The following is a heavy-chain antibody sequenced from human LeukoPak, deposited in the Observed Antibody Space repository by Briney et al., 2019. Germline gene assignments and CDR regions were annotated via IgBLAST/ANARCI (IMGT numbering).Heavy chain of an antibody. J-gene: IGHJ4*02. CDR3: ARYNDYGDYFDY. Sequence: GGSLRLSCVASGFTFSSYAMSWVRQAPGKGLEWVSVIYSGGSTYYADSVKGRFTISRDNSKNTLYLQMNSLRAEDTAVYYCARYNDYGDYFDYWGQGTLVTVSS. CDR2: IYSGGST. V-gene: IGHV3-53*01. D-gene: IGHD4-17*01. CDR1: GFTFSSYA.